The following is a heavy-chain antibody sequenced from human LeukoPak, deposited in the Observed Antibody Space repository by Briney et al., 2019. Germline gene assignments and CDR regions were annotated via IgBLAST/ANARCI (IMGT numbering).Heavy chain of an antibody. CDR1: GGSISSSSYY. D-gene: IGHD3-3*02. CDR2: IYYSGST. J-gene: IGHJ6*03. CDR3: AGYVLGYYYYMDV. Sequence: SETLSLTCTVSGGSISSSSYYWGWIRQPPGKGLEWIGSIYYSGSTYYTPSLKSRVTISVDTSKNQFSLKLSSVTAADTAVYYCAGYVLGYYYYMDVWGKGTTVTVSS. V-gene: IGHV4-39*01.